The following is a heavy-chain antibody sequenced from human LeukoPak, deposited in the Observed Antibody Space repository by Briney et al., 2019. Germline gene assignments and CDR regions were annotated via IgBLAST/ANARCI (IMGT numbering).Heavy chain of an antibody. J-gene: IGHJ4*02. V-gene: IGHV1-2*02. CDR2: INPNSGGT. Sequence: ASVKVSCKASGYTFTGYYMHWLRQAPGQGLEWMGWINPNSGGTNYAQKFQGRVTMTRDTSISTAYMELSRLRSDDTAVYYCARDLGYCSSTSCYTGLDYWGQGTLVTVSS. D-gene: IGHD2-2*02. CDR3: ARDLGYCSSTSCYTGLDY. CDR1: GYTFTGYY.